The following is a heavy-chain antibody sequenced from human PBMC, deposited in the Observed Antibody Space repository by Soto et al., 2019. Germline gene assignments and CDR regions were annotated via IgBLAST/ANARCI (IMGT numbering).Heavy chain of an antibody. D-gene: IGHD3-10*01. Sequence: TLSLTCAVYGGSFSGYYWSWIRQPPGKGLEWIGEINHSGSTNYNPSLKSRVTISVDTSKNQFSLKLSSVTATDTAVYYCARGFFRGVGVDYWGQGTLITVSS. J-gene: IGHJ4*02. CDR3: ARGFFRGVGVDY. CDR2: INHSGST. CDR1: GGSFSGYY. V-gene: IGHV4-34*01.